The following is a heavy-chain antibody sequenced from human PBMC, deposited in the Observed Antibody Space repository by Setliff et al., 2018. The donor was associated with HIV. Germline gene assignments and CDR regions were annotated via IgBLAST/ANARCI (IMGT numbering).Heavy chain of an antibody. D-gene: IGHD3-22*01. Sequence: GGSLRLSCAASGFTFSSYSMNWVRQAPGKGLGWVSSISSSSYIYYADSVKGRFTIYRDNAKNSLYLQMNSLRAEDTAVYYCARRPPDSYDSNGFRWYHYGMDVWGQGTTVTVSS. CDR1: GFTFSSYS. J-gene: IGHJ6*02. V-gene: IGHV3-21*01. CDR3: ARRPPDSYDSNGFRWYHYGMDV. CDR2: ISSSSYI.